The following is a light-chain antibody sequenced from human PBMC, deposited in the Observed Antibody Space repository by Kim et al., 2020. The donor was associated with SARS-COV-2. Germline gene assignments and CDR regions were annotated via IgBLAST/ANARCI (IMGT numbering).Light chain of an antibody. CDR1: SSDVGDYDY. V-gene: IGLV2-14*03. CDR2: DVS. J-gene: IGLJ1*01. Sequence: QSASVSGSPGQSITISCTGTSSDVGDYDYVSWYQQHPGKAPKLIISDVSNRPSGVSSRFSGSKSGNTASLTISGLQDEDEADYYCCSYARGSAYV. CDR3: CSYARGSAYV.